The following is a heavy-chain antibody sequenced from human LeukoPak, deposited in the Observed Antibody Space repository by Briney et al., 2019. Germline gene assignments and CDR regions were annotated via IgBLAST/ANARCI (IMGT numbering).Heavy chain of an antibody. CDR2: IIPILGIA. D-gene: IGHD4-23*01. V-gene: IGHV1-69*04. J-gene: IGHJ4*02. CDR1: GGTFSSYA. CDR3: ARAVRWEAFDI. Sequence: SVKVSCKASGGTFSSYAISWVRQAPGQGLEWMGRIIPILGIANYAQKFQGRVTITRNTSISTAYMELSSLRSEDTAVYYCARAVRWEAFDIWGQGTLVTVSS.